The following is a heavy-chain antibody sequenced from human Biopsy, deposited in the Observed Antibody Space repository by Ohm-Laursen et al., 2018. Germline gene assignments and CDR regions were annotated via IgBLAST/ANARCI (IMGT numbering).Heavy chain of an antibody. Sequence: SETLSLTCTVSDDSIRNFYWTRIRQPPGQGLEWIGHASYSGYTNYNPSFKSRVTISVDTSKNQFSLKLSSATAADTAVFYCARHGSQGYCTGGSCVDYWGQGALVTVSS. CDR3: ARHGSQGYCTGGSCVDY. CDR2: ASYSGYT. D-gene: IGHD2-15*01. V-gene: IGHV4-59*08. CDR1: DDSIRNFY. J-gene: IGHJ4*02.